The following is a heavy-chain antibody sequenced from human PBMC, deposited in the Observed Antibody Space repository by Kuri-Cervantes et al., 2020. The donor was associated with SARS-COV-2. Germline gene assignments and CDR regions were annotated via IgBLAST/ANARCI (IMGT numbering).Heavy chain of an antibody. V-gene: IGHV1-2*04. CDR3: AKDTLLWTPRGHNWFDP. CDR2: INPNSGGT. CDR1: GYTFTGYY. Sequence: ASVKVSCKASGYTFTGYYMHWVRQAPGQGLEWMGWINPNSGGTNYAQKFQGWVTMTRDTSISTVYMELSRLRSDDTAVYYCAKDTLLWTPRGHNWFDPWGQGTLVTVSS. D-gene: IGHD3/OR15-3a*01. J-gene: IGHJ5*02.